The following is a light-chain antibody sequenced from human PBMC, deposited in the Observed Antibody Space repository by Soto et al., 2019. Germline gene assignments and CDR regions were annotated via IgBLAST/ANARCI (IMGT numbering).Light chain of an antibody. V-gene: IGKV3-11*01. CDR2: DAS. CDR3: QQRGNWPFT. CDR1: QSVSSY. J-gene: IGKJ3*01. Sequence: EIVLTQSPATLSLSPGERATLSCRASQSVSSYLAWYQQKPGQPPRLLIYDASNRATGIPARFSGSGSGTDFTLTISSLESEDFAVYYCQQRGNWPFTFGPGTKVDIK.